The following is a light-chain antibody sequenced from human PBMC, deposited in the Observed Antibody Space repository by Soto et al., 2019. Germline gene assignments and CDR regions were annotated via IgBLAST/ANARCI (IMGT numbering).Light chain of an antibody. CDR2: KAS. Sequence: DIQMTQSPSTLSASVGDRVTITCRASQSISSWLAWYQQKPGKAPKLLIYKASSLESWVPSRFSGSGSGTEFTLTISSLQPDDVATYYCQQYNSYLYTFGQGTKLEIK. CDR3: QQYNSYLYT. V-gene: IGKV1-5*03. CDR1: QSISSW. J-gene: IGKJ2*01.